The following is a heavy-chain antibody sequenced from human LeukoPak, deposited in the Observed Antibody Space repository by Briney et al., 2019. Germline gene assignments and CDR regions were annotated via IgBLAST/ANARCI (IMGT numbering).Heavy chain of an antibody. D-gene: IGHD5-18*01. CDR2: ISGSGGST. CDR3: AKNQLWLRGLLDV. J-gene: IGHJ6*04. Sequence: GGSLRLSCAASGFTFSSYAMSWVRQAPGKGLEWVSAISGSGGSTYYADSVEGRFTISRDNSKNTLYLQMNSLRAEDTAVYYCAKNQLWLRGLLDVWGKGTTVTVSS. CDR1: GFTFSSYA. V-gene: IGHV3-23*01.